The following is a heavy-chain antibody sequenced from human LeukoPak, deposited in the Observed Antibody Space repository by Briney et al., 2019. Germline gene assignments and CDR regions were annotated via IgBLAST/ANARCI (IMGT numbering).Heavy chain of an antibody. V-gene: IGHV3-23*01. J-gene: IGHJ4*02. CDR2: ISDSGGRT. D-gene: IGHD3-22*01. Sequence: GGSLRLSCAVSGITLSNYGMSWVRQAPGRGLEWVAGISDSGGRTNYADSVKGRFTISRDNPKNTLYLQMNSLRAEDTAVYFCAKRGVVIRVILVGFHKEAYYFDSWGQGALVTVSS. CDR1: GITLSNYG. CDR3: AKRGVVIRVILVGFHKEAYYFDS.